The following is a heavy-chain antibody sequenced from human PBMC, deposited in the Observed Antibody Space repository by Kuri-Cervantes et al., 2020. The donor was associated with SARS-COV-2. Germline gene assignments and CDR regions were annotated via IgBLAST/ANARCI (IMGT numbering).Heavy chain of an antibody. CDR1: GFTFGDYG. Sequence: GGSLRLSCAVSGFTFGDYGMSWVRQAPGKGLEWVSRINPDGSYTNNADSVKGRFTLSRDNAKNMLFLQMNSLRAEDTAVYYCVRDGDHWNFDYWGQGTLVTVSS. CDR3: VRDGDHWNFDY. V-gene: IGHV3-74*01. D-gene: IGHD1-1*01. CDR2: INPDGSYT. J-gene: IGHJ4*02.